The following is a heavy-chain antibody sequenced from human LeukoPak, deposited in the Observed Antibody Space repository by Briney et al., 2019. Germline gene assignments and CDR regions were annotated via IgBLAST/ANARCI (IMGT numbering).Heavy chain of an antibody. V-gene: IGHV3-30*18. CDR2: ISYDGSNR. D-gene: IGHD1-26*01. CDR1: GFNLSIYG. CDR3: AKDRSIGSYYSFDH. J-gene: IGHJ4*02. Sequence: GGSLRLSCEASGFNLSIYGMHWVRHAPGKGLEWVAVISYDGSNRYYADSVKGRFTISRDNSKNTLYLQMNSLRAEDTAVYYCAKDRSIGSYYSFDHWGEGTMVSVSS.